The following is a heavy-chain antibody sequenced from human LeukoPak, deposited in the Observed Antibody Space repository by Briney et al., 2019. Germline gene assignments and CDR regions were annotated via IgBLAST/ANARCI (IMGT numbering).Heavy chain of an antibody. CDR1: GFTFSSYA. CDR3: AREKSSGSSNY. CDR2: ISSSSYT. Sequence: GGSLRLSCAASGFTFSSYAMSWVRQAPGKGLEWVSYISSSSYTNYADSVKGRFTISRDNAKNSLYLQMNSLRAEDTAVYYCAREKSSGSSNYWGQGTLVTVSS. D-gene: IGHD1-26*01. V-gene: IGHV3-21*05. J-gene: IGHJ4*02.